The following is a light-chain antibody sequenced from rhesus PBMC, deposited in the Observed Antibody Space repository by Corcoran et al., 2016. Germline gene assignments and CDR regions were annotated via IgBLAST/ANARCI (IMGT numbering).Light chain of an antibody. V-gene: IGKV1-22*01. CDR3: LQYSSRPLT. CDR2: KAS. J-gene: IGKJ4*01. Sequence: DIQMTQSPSSLSASVGDTVTITCRASQSISSWLAWYTQKPGKAPKLLSYKASTLQSGVPSRFSGRGSGTEFTLTISSMQSEDFATYYCLQYSSRPLTFGGGTKVEIK. CDR1: QSISSW.